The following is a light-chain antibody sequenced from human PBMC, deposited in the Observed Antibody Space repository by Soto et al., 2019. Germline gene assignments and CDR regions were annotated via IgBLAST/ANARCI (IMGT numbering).Light chain of an antibody. V-gene: IGKV1-17*01. J-gene: IGKJ1*01. CDR2: DAS. CDR1: QDIGTD. CDR3: KQYNSYSRT. Sequence: DIQMTQSPSSLSASVADRVTITCRASQDIGTDLGWYQQKPGKAPKLLIYDASSLEGGVQSRFSGSGSGTEFTLTIRSLQPDDFATYYCKQYNSYSRTFGQGTKVDIK.